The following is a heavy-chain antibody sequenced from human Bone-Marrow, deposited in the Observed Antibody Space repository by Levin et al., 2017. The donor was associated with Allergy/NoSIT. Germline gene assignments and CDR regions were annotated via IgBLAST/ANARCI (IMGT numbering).Heavy chain of an antibody. J-gene: IGHJ4*02. D-gene: IGHD4-17*01. CDR1: GFTFTNYA. Sequence: GRSLRLSCAASGFTFTNYAMSWVRQAPGKGLEWVSAISGSGGNTYYADSVKGRFTISRDNSKNTLYLQMTSLRAEDTAVYYCAKDRGNYGDYVGYFDYWGQGTLVAVSS. CDR2: ISGSGGNT. V-gene: IGHV3-23*01. CDR3: AKDRGNYGDYVGYFDY.